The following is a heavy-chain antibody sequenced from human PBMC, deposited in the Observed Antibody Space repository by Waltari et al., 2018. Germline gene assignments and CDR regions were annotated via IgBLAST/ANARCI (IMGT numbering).Heavy chain of an antibody. CDR1: GFTFSNYA. V-gene: IGHV3-23*04. Sequence: EVQLVESGGGLVQPGGSLRLSCAASGFTFSNYAMSWVRQAPGTGLEGAAASSVSGGNTYDADSVKGRFTISRDNSKNTVYLQMNSLRAEDTAVYYCAKSDRFGGVVVGFDYWGQGTLVTVSS. D-gene: IGHD3-16*02. CDR3: AKSDRFGGVVVGFDY. J-gene: IGHJ4*02. CDR2: SSVSGGNT.